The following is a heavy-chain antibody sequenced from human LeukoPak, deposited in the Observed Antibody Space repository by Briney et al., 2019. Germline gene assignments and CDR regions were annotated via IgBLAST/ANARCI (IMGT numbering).Heavy chain of an antibody. CDR2: TYYRSKWYN. V-gene: IGHV6-1*01. CDR1: GDSVSSNSAT. D-gene: IGHD6-13*01. J-gene: IGHJ4*02. CDR3: ARGSSSSSWYFDY. Sequence: SQTLPLTCDISGDSVSSNSATWTWLRQSPSRGLDWLGRTYYRSKWYNDYAVSVKSRITINPDTSKNQFSLQLNSVTPEDTAVYYCARGSSSSSWYFDYWGQGTLVTVSS.